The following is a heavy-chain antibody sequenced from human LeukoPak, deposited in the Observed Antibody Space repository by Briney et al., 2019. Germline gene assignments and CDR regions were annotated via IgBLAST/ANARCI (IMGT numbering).Heavy chain of an antibody. D-gene: IGHD3-3*01. CDR2: INHSGST. J-gene: IGHJ5*02. CDR3: ARGAPSVFWSSRWFDP. V-gene: IGHV4-34*01. CDR1: GGSFSGYY. Sequence: SETLSLTCAVYGGSFSGYYWSWIRQPPGKGLEWIGEINHSGSTNYNPSLKSRVTISVDTSKNQFSLKLSSVTAADTAVYYCARGAPSVFWSSRWFDPWGQGTLVTVSS.